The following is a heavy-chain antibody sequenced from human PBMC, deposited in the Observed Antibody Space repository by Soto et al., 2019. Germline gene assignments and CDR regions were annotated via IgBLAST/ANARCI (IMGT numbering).Heavy chain of an antibody. J-gene: IGHJ2*01. Sequence: GGSLRLSCAASGFTFSNYWFHWVRQAPGKGLVWVSRLNKDGSRTDYADSVKGRFTIFRDNARNTLYLQMNSLGAEDTAVYYCAKPPTTKTTYNWYLDLWGRGTLVTVSS. CDR1: GFTFSNYW. CDR2: LNKDGSRT. CDR3: AKPPTTKTTYNWYLDL. D-gene: IGHD4-17*01. V-gene: IGHV3-74*01.